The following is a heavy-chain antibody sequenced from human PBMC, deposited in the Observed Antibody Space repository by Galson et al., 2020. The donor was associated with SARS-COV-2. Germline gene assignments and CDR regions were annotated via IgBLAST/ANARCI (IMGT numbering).Heavy chain of an antibody. Sequence: SETLSLTCTVSGGSISSYYWSWIRQPPGKGLEWIGYIYYSGSTNYNPSLKSRVTISVDTSKNQFSLKLSSVTAADTAVYYCARLRDGSINYYHYYYYGMDVWGQGTTVTVSS. D-gene: IGHD3-10*01. V-gene: IGHV4-59*13. CDR1: GGSISSYY. J-gene: IGHJ6*02. CDR2: IYYSGST. CDR3: ARLRDGSINYYHYYYYGMDV.